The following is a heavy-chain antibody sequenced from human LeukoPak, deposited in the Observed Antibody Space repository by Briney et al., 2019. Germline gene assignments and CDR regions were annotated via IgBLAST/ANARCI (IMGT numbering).Heavy chain of an antibody. CDR2: ISSSGSTI. CDR1: GFTFSSYE. V-gene: IGHV3-48*03. J-gene: IGHJ5*02. Sequence: QHGGSLRLSCAASGFTFSSYEMNWVRQAPGKGLEWVSYISSSGSTIYYADSVKGRFTISRDNAKNSLYLQMNSLRAEDTAVYYCARVYSSGWYGGDWFDPWGQGTLVAVSS. D-gene: IGHD6-19*01. CDR3: ARVYSSGWYGGDWFDP.